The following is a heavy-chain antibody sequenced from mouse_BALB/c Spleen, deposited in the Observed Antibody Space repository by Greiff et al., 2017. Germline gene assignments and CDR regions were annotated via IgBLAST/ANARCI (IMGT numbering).Heavy chain of an antibody. V-gene: IGHV5-6-5*01. D-gene: IGHD1-1*01. J-gene: IGHJ4*01. CDR3: ARIDYYGSSHAMDY. CDR2: ISSGGST. CDR1: GFTFSSYA. Sequence: EVKLVESGGGLVKPGGSLKLSCAASGFTFSSYAMSWVRQTPEKRLEWVASISSGGSTYYPDSVKGRFTISRDNARNILYLQMSSLRSEDTAMYYCARIDYYGSSHAMDYWGQGTSVTVSS.